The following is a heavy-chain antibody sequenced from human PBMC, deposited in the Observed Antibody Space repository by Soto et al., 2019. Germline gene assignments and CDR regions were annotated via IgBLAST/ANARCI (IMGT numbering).Heavy chain of an antibody. J-gene: IGHJ3*02. V-gene: IGHV4-59*01. CDR1: GGSISSYY. Sequence: SETLSLTCTVSGGSISSYYWIWFRQPPGKGLEWIGYIYYSGSNNYIPSLKSRVTISVDTSKSQFSLKVSSVTAADTAVYYCARVFYGSGILDAFDICGQGTMVTVSS. CDR3: ARVFYGSGILDAFDI. CDR2: IYYSGSN. D-gene: IGHD3-10*01.